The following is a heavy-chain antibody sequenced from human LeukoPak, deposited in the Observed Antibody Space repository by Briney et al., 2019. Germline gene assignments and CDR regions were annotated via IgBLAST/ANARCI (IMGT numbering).Heavy chain of an antibody. CDR2: IIPIFGTA. J-gene: IGHJ6*04. V-gene: IGHV1-69*13. CDR3: ASTNNGGSYYYYYGMDV. Sequence: ASVKVSCKASGGTFSSYAISWVRQAPGQGLEWMGGIIPIFGTANYAQKFQGRVTITADESTSTAYMELSSLRSEDTAVYYCASTNNGGSYYYYYGMDVWGKGTTVTVSS. CDR1: GGTFSSYA. D-gene: IGHD2-8*01.